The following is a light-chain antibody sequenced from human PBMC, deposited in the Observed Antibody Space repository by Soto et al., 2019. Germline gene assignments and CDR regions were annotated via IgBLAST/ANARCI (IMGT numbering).Light chain of an antibody. CDR1: SSNIGAGYD. V-gene: IGLV1-40*01. J-gene: IGLJ2*01. Sequence: QSVLTQPPSESGAPGQRVTISCTGSSSNIGAGYDVHWYQQLPGTAPKLLIYGNSNRPSGVPDRFSGSKSGTSASLAITGLQAEDEADYYCQSYDSSLSVVFGGGPKVTVL. CDR2: GNS. CDR3: QSYDSSLSVV.